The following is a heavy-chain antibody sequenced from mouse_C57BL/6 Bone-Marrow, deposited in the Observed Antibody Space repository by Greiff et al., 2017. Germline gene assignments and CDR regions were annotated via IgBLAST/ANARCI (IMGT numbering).Heavy chain of an antibody. Sequence: DVQLQESGGGLVKPGGSLKLSCAASGFTFSSYATSWVRQTPEKRLEWVATISDGGSYTYYPDNVKGRFTISRDNAKNNLYLQMSHLKSEDTAMYYCARLDYYAMDYWGQGTSVTVSS. J-gene: IGHJ4*01. V-gene: IGHV5-4*01. CDR3: ARLDYYAMDY. CDR2: ISDGGSYT. CDR1: GFTFSSYA.